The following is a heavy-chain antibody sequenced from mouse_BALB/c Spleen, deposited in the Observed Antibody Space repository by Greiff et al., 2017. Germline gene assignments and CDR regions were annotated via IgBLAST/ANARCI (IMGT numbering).Heavy chain of an antibody. CDR2: IYPGDGDT. V-gene: IGHV1-82*01. CDR1: GYAFSSSW. Sequence: QVQLQQSGPELVKPGASVKISCKASGYAFSSSWMNWVKQRPGQGLEWIGRIYPGDGDTNYNEKFKGKATLTSDKSSSTAYMELSSLTSEDSAVYYCARGRWGAWFAYWGQGTLVTVSA. CDR3: ARGRWGAWFAY. D-gene: IGHD2-3*01. J-gene: IGHJ3*01.